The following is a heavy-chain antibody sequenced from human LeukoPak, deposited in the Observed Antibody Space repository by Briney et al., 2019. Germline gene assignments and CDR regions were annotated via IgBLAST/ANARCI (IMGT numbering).Heavy chain of an antibody. CDR3: AKLGQLWLLSYFDY. Sequence: GGTLRLSCAASGFTFSSYGMSWVRQAPGKGLEWVSAISGSGGSTYYADSVKGRFTISRDNSKNTLYLQMNSLRAEDTAVYYCAKLGQLWLLSYFDYWGQGTLVTVSS. V-gene: IGHV3-23*01. CDR1: GFTFSSYG. J-gene: IGHJ4*02. CDR2: ISGSGGST. D-gene: IGHD5-18*01.